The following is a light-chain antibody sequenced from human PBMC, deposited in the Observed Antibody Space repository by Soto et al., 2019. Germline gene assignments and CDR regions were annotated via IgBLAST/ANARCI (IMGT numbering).Light chain of an antibody. J-gene: IGKJ1*01. CDR3: QHYGRSPM. V-gene: IGKV3-15*01. CDR2: GAS. CDR1: QSVSSN. Sequence: ELAITQSPAHLTESPAKRATPSFRASQSVSSNLGWYQQKPGQAPRLSFYGASTRATGIPARFSGSGSRKEFTITISILQSDDFAVYYCQHYGRSPMFGRGTKVDIK.